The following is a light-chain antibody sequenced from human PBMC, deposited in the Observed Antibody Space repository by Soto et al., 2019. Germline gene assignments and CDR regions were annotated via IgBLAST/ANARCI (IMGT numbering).Light chain of an antibody. CDR2: EGS. V-gene: IGLV2-23*03. J-gene: IGLJ1*01. CDR1: SSDVGSYNL. CDR3: CSYAGSSTFVYV. Sequence: QSALTQPASVSGSPGQWITISCTGTSSDVGSYNLVSWYQQHPGKAPKLMIYEGSKRPSGVSNRFSGSKSGNTASLTISGLQAEDEADYYCCSYAGSSTFVYVFGTGTKVTVL.